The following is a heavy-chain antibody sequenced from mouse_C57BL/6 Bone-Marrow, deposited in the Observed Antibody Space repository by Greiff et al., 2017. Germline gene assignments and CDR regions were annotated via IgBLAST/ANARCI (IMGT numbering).Heavy chain of an antibody. CDR3: ARRGWDDY. J-gene: IGHJ2*01. D-gene: IGHD4-1*01. V-gene: IGHV1-50*01. Sequence: VQLQQPGAELVKPGASVKLSCKASGYTFTSYWMQWVKQRPGQGLEWIGEIDPSDSYTNYNQKFKGKATLTVDTSSSTAYMQLSSLTSEDSAVYYCARRGWDDYWGQGTTRTVSS. CDR1: GYTFTSYW. CDR2: IDPSDSYT.